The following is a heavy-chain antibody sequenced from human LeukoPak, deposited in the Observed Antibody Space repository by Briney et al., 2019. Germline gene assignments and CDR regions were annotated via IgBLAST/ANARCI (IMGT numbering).Heavy chain of an antibody. CDR1: GFTFSSYE. CDR2: ISSSGSTI. V-gene: IGHV3-48*03. CDR3: VKDLRWLGFDY. J-gene: IGHJ4*02. D-gene: IGHD6-19*01. Sequence: GGSLRLSCAASGFTFSSYEMNWVRQAPGKGLEWVSYISSSGSTIYYADSVKGRFTISRDNAKNSLYLQMNSLRTEDTALYYCVKDLRWLGFDYWGQGTLVTVSS.